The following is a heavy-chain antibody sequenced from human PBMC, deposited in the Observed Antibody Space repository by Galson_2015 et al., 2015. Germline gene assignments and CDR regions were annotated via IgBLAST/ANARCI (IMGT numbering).Heavy chain of an antibody. CDR2: ISWNSGSI. J-gene: IGHJ4*02. CDR1: GFTFDDYA. CDR3: AKAMVRGVIIGTLDY. Sequence: SLRLSCAASGFTFDDYAMHWVRQAPGKGLEWVSGISWNSGSIGYADSVKGRSTISRDNAKNSLYLQMNSLRAEDTALYYCAKAMVRGVIIGTLDYWGQGTLVTVSS. D-gene: IGHD3-10*01. V-gene: IGHV3-9*01.